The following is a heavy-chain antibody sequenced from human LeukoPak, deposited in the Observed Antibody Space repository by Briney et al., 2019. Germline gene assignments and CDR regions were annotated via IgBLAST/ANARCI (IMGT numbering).Heavy chain of an antibody. J-gene: IGHJ3*02. D-gene: IGHD2-15*01. CDR1: GGSFSGYY. Sequence: SETLSLTCAVYGGSFSGYYWSWIRQPPGKGLEWIGEINHSGSTNYNPSLKSRVAMSVDRSYNQFSLSLTSLTAADTAVYYCARELAVVGAVDAFDIWGQGTLVTVSS. CDR3: ARELAVVGAVDAFDI. CDR2: INHSGST. V-gene: IGHV4-34*01.